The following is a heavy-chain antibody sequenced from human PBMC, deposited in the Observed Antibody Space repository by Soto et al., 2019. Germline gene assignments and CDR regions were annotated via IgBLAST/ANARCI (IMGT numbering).Heavy chain of an antibody. V-gene: IGHV1-2*02. J-gene: IGHJ4*02. Sequence: ASVKGSCKASGPTFTVYYMPWTRQAPAQGLEWMGWISAKSGGTGYPQKIQGRVTMTWDTSISTAYMALTRLRSDATAVYYWARDLAKGGGSAGFDYCGQGTLVTVSS. CDR1: GPTFTVYY. CDR3: ARDLAKGGGSAGFDY. CDR2: ISAKSGGT. D-gene: IGHD1-26*01.